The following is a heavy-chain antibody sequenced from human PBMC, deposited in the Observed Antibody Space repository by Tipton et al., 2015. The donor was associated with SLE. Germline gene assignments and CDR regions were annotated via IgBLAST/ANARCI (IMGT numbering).Heavy chain of an antibody. CDR1: GGSISSGGYY. CDR3: ARGRIAVAGNHFDY. Sequence: LRLSCTVSGGSISSGGYYWSWIRQHPGKGLEWIGYIYYSGSTYYNPSLKSRVTISVDTSKNQFSLKLSSVTAADTAVYYCARGRIAVAGNHFDYWGQGTLVTVSS. D-gene: IGHD6-19*01. J-gene: IGHJ4*02. V-gene: IGHV4-31*03. CDR2: IYYSGST.